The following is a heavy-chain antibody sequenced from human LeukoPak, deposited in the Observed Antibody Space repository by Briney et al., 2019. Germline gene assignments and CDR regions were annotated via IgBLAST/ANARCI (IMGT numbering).Heavy chain of an antibody. J-gene: IGHJ6*03. D-gene: IGHD1/OR15-1a*01. CDR1: GFTFSSYS. CDR2: ISDGGSNK. V-gene: IGHV3-30*03. Sequence: GGSLRLSCAASGFTFSSYSMNWVRQAPGKGLEWVAVISDGGSNKYYRDSVKGRFTISRDNSKNTLYLQMNSLRAEDTAVYYCARSKEHLNTYYYYYCMDVWGKGTTVTVSS. CDR3: ARSKEHLNTYYYYYCMDV.